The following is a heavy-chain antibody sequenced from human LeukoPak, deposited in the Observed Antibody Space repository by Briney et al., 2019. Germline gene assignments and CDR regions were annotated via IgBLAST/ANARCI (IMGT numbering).Heavy chain of an antibody. Sequence: SETLSLTCTVSGGSINNYYGSWIRQPPGKGLEWVGYIYYRGSTNYNPSLKRRVTSSVDTSKNQFSLKLNSVTAADTAVYYCARGGDYGDLRYFDYWGQGTLVTVSS. CDR1: GGSINNYY. J-gene: IGHJ4*02. CDR3: ARGGDYGDLRYFDY. V-gene: IGHV4-59*01. CDR2: IYYRGST. D-gene: IGHD4-17*01.